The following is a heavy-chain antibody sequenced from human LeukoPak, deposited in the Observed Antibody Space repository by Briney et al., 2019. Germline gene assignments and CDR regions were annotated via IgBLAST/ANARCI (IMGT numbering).Heavy chain of an antibody. CDR2: ISGSGGST. CDR3: AKGITGTTGNWFDP. CDR1: GFTFSSYA. J-gene: IGHJ5*02. D-gene: IGHD1-7*01. V-gene: IGHV3-23*01. Sequence: GGSLRLSCAASGFTFSSYAMSWVRQAPGKGLEWVSAISGSGGSTYYADSVKGRFTVSRDNSKNTLYLQMNSLRAEDTAVYYCAKGITGTTGNWFDPWGQGTLVTVSS.